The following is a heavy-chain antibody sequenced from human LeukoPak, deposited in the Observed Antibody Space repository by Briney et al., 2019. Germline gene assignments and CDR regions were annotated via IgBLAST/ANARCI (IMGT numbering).Heavy chain of an antibody. Sequence: PGGSLRLSCAASGFTFSSYGMSWVRQAPGKGLEWVANIKQDGSEKYYVDSVKGRFTISRDNAKNSLYLQMNSLRAEDTAVYYCARAEQTYYYDSSGYDFFDYWGQGTLVTVSS. V-gene: IGHV3-7*01. CDR3: ARAEQTYYYDSSGYDFFDY. CDR2: IKQDGSEK. CDR1: GFTFSSYG. D-gene: IGHD3-22*01. J-gene: IGHJ4*02.